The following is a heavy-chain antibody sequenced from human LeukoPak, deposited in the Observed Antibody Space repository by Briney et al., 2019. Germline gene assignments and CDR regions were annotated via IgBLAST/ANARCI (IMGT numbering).Heavy chain of an antibody. D-gene: IGHD2-15*01. CDR1: RFTFSSYS. CDR3: ARDGVADPYYYYYYMDV. Sequence: GGSLRLSCAASRFTFSSYSMNWVRQAPGKGLEWVSSISSSSSYIYYADSVKGRFTISRDNAKNSLNLQMNSLRAEDTAVYYCARDGVADPYYYYYYMDVWGKGTTVTISS. J-gene: IGHJ6*03. CDR2: ISSSSSYI. V-gene: IGHV3-21*01.